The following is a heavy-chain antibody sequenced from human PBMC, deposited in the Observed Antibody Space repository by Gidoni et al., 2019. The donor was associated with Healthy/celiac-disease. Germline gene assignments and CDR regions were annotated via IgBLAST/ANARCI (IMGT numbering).Heavy chain of an antibody. Sequence: QVQLVQSGDEVKKPGASGKVSCKVCGYTRTELSMHWERQAPGKGLEWMGGFDPDDGETIYAQKFQGRVTMTEDTSTDTAYMELSSLRSEDTAVYYCATDRPYSAPYYYYYMDVWGKGTTVTVSS. CDR3: ATDRPYSAPYYYYYMDV. V-gene: IGHV1-24*01. CDR2: FDPDDGET. CDR1: GYTRTELS. D-gene: IGHD4-4*01. J-gene: IGHJ6*03.